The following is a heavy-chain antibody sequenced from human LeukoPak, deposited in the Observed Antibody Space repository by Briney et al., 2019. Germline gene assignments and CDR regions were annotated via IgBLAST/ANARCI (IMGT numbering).Heavy chain of an antibody. D-gene: IGHD2-2*01. V-gene: IGHV4-39*01. CDR3: ARSREYCSSTSCYDPYYFDY. J-gene: IGHJ4*02. Sequence: PSETLSLTCTVSGGSISSSSYYWGWIRQPPGKGLEWIGSIYYSGSTYYNPSLKSRVTISVDTSKNQFSLKLSSVTAADTAVYYCARSREYCSSTSCYDPYYFDYWGQGTLVTVSS. CDR1: GGSISSSSYY. CDR2: IYYSGST.